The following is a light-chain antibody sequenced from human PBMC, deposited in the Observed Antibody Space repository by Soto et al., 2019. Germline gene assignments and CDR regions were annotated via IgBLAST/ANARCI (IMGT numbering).Light chain of an antibody. CDR2: GAS. Sequence: EIVMTPSPATLSVSPVEIATLSCRASQSVSIKLAWYQQKPGQAPRLLIYGASSRATGTPDRFSGSGSGTDFTLTISSLEPEDFAVYYCQQYGSSQKFGQGNKVDIK. CDR1: QSVSIK. V-gene: IGKV3-20*01. J-gene: IGKJ1*01. CDR3: QQYGSSQK.